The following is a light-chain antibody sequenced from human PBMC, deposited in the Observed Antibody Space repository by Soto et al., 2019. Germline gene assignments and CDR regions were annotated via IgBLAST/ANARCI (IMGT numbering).Light chain of an antibody. V-gene: IGKV3-20*01. CDR1: QTVSSNF. CDR3: QQYGSSPET. CDR2: GAS. Sequence: EMVLTQSPDTLSVSPGERATLSCRASQTVSSNFLAWYQQRPGQAPRLLIYGASSRAAGIPDRFSGSGSGTDFTLTICRLEPEDLALYYCQQYGSSPETFGQGTKVDIK. J-gene: IGKJ1*01.